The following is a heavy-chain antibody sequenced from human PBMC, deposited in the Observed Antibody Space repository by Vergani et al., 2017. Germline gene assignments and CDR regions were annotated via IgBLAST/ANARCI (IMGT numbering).Heavy chain of an antibody. J-gene: IGHJ3*01. V-gene: IGHV3-23*04. CDR3: AKVCGSTSCPYGGGAFDV. D-gene: IGHD2-2*01. Sequence: EVQLVESGGGLVQPGGSLRLSCAASGFTVSSNYMSWVRQAPGKGLEWVSGINNNGGSTYYADSVKGRFTISRDNSKNTLYLQMTDLRAEDTATYYCAKVCGSTSCPYGGGAFDVWGHGTMVTVSS. CDR1: GFTVSSNY. CDR2: INNNGGST.